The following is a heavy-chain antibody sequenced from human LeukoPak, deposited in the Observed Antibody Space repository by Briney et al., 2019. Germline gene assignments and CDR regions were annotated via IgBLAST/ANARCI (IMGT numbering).Heavy chain of an antibody. CDR1: GDSVSINSAA. Sequence: SQTLSLTCAISGDSVSINSAAWNWIRQSPSRGLEWLGRTYYRSKWYNDYAVSVKSRITINPDTSKNQFSLQLNSVTPEDTAVYYCTLSDIVLVPAVTLEYYYYYMDVWGKGTTVTVSS. J-gene: IGHJ6*03. CDR2: TYYRSKWYN. D-gene: IGHD2-2*01. V-gene: IGHV6-1*01. CDR3: TLSDIVLVPAVTLEYYYYYMDV.